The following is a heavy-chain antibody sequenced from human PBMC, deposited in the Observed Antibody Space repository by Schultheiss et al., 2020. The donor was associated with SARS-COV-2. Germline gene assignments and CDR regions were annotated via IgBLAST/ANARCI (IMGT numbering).Heavy chain of an antibody. V-gene: IGHV3-33*01. D-gene: IGHD3-22*01. CDR2: IWYDGSQK. CDR1: GFTFSSYG. CDR3: ARDDETAIVVGIGSFDY. Sequence: GGSLRLSCAASGFTFSSYGMDWVCQAPGKGPEWVAVIWYDGSQKYYADSVKGRFTISRDNSKNTLYLQMDSLRVEDTAVYYCARDDETAIVVGIGSFDYWGQGTLVTVSS. J-gene: IGHJ4*02.